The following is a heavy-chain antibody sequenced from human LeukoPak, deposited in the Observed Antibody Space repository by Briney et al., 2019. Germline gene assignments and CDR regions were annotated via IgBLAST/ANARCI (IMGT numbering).Heavy chain of an antibody. D-gene: IGHD2-2*02. CDR1: GGSISSSSHY. J-gene: IGHJ4*02. CDR3: ARRCISSICYNS. V-gene: IGHV4-39*01. CDR2: IHYSGST. Sequence: SETLSLTCTVSGGSISSSSHYWGWIRQPPGKGLEWIGNIHYSGSTYYNPSLKSRVTISVDTSKNQFSLKLSSLTAADTAVYYCARRCISSICYNSWGQGTLSPSPQ.